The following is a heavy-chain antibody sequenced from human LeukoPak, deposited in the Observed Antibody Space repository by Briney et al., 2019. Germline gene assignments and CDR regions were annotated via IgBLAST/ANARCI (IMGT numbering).Heavy chain of an antibody. Sequence: PGGSLRLSCAASGFTVITNDMTWVRQAPGKGLDWVSVLYRDGNTKYADSVQGRFTISRDNSKNTLYLEMNSLRPDDTAVYYCARGVEPPAANTLAYWGQGTLVTVSS. V-gene: IGHV3-53*01. CDR1: GFTVITND. CDR3: ARGVEPPAANTLAY. J-gene: IGHJ4*02. CDR2: LYRDGNT. D-gene: IGHD2-2*01.